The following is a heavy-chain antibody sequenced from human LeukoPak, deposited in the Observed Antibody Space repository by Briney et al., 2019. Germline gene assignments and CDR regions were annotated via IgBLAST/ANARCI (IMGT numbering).Heavy chain of an antibody. J-gene: IGHJ6*03. CDR3: ARDKNILATIRIHYYYYYMDV. CDR2: ISAYNGNT. Sequence: ASVKVSCKASGYTFTSYGISWVRQAPGQGLEWMGWISAYNGNTNYAQKLQGRVTMTTDTSTSTAYMELRSLKSDDTAVYYCARDKNILATIRIHYYYYYMDVWGKGTTVTVSS. CDR1: GYTFTSYG. V-gene: IGHV1-18*01. D-gene: IGHD5-12*01.